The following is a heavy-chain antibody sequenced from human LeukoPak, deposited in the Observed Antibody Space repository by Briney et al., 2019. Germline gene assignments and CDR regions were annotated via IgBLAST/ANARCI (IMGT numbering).Heavy chain of an antibody. CDR3: AEVIRGGYGMDV. Sequence: PGGSLRLSCAASGFTFSSFGMNWVRQAPGKGLERVSYISDSSSLTYYAVSVKGRFTISRDNAKNSLSLQLNSLRDEDTAVYCCAEVIRGGYGMDVWGQGTTVTVSS. CDR1: GFTFSSFG. J-gene: IGHJ6*02. CDR2: ISDSSSLT. V-gene: IGHV3-48*02. D-gene: IGHD3-10*01.